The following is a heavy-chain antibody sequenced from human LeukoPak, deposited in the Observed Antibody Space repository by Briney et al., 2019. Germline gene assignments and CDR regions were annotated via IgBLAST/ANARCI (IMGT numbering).Heavy chain of an antibody. Sequence: SETLSLTCTVSGGSISSYYWSWIRQPAGKGLEWIGRIYTSGSTNYNPSLKSRVTMSVDTSKNQFSLKLSSVTAADTAVYYCARDSPRGLAAAGARWFDPWGQGTLVTVSS. CDR1: GGSISSYY. D-gene: IGHD6-13*01. CDR2: IYTSGST. V-gene: IGHV4-4*07. J-gene: IGHJ5*02. CDR3: ARDSPRGLAAAGARWFDP.